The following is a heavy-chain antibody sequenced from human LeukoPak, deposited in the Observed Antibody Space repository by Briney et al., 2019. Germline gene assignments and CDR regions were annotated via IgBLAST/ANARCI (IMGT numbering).Heavy chain of an antibody. D-gene: IGHD1-26*01. J-gene: IGHJ3*02. Sequence: GGSLRLSCAASGFTFSSYWMSWVRQAPGKGVEWVANIKQDGSEKYYVDSVKGRFTISRDNAKNSLYLQMNSLRAEDTAVYYCARPVGDTTGAFDIWGQGTMVTVSS. V-gene: IGHV3-7*01. CDR3: ARPVGDTTGAFDI. CDR2: IKQDGSEK. CDR1: GFTFSSYW.